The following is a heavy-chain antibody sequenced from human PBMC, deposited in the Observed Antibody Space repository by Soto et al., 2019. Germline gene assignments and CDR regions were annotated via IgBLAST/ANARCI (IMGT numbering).Heavy chain of an antibody. CDR2: INSDGGII. V-gene: IGHV3-74*01. J-gene: IGHJ4*02. CDR1: RFSLSTYW. Sequence: VQLVESGGGLVQPGGSLRLSCEASRFSLSTYWMYWVRQAPGKGLMWVSRINSDGGIINYADSVKGRFTISRDNAKNTLYLQMNSLGTDDTAVYYCARDLGKYDRHYFDNWGQGTLVTVSS. CDR3: ARDLGKYDRHYFDN. D-gene: IGHD3-9*01.